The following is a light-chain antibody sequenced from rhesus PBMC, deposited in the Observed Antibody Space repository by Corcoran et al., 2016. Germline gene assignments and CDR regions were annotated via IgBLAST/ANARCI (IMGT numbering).Light chain of an antibody. J-gene: IGKJ1*01. CDR3: QQYNSDPWT. CDR2: YAT. Sequence: EIKMTQSPSSLSASVGTRVTITCRASQAISSYLAGYPRNPGKAPKPLINYATNVERGVPSRFSGSGSGTEFTLTISSLQPEDFATYYCQQYNSDPWTFGQGTKVEIK. V-gene: IGKV1-37*01. CDR1: QAISSY.